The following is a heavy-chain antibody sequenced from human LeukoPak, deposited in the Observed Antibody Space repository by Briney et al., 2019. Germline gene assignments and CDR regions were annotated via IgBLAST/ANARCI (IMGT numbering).Heavy chain of an antibody. D-gene: IGHD3-10*01. Sequence: GGSLRLSCAASGFTFTSHSLNWVRQAPGKGLEWVSSISSSSSYIYYADSVKGRFTISRDNAKNSLYLQMNSLKTEDTAVYYCTGSFGELTFFDYWGQGTLVTVSS. CDR3: TGSFGELTFFDY. J-gene: IGHJ4*02. CDR2: ISSSSSYI. CDR1: GFTFTSHS. V-gene: IGHV3-21*03.